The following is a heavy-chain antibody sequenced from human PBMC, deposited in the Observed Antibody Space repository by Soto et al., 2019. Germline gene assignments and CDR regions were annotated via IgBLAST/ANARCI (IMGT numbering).Heavy chain of an antibody. CDR2: ISAYNGNT. J-gene: IGHJ4*02. V-gene: IGHV1-18*01. D-gene: IGHD3-3*01. Sequence: QVQLVQSGAEVKKPGASVKVSCKASGYTFTSYGISWVRQAPGQGLEWMGWISAYNGNTNYAQKLQGRVTMPTDTSTSTAYMELRSLRSDDTAVYYCARVNYDFWSGYRPRPNFDYWGQGTLVTVSS. CDR1: GYTFTSYG. CDR3: ARVNYDFWSGYRPRPNFDY.